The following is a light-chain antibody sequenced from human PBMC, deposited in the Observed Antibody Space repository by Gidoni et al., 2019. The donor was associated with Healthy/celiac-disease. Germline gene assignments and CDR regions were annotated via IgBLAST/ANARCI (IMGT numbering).Light chain of an antibody. CDR3: QQYGSSPYT. J-gene: IGKJ2*01. V-gene: IGKV3-20*01. CDR1: QSVSSSY. CDR2: GAS. Sequence: EIVLTQSPGTLSLSPGERATLSCRAPQSVSSSYLAWYQQKPGQAPRLLIYGASSRATGIPDRFSGSGSGTDFTLTISRLEPEDFAVYYCQQYGSSPYTFXQXTKLXIK.